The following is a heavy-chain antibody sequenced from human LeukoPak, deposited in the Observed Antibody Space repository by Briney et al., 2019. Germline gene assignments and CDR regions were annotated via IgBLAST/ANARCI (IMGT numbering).Heavy chain of an antibody. Sequence: SQTLSLTCPVPGSSISSGCNWCSIRQPPGKELEWSGRIYHGGSTYYNPSLKSRVTISVDTSKNQFSLHLSPVTAAETAVYYCMRDATLDYWGQGTLVTVSS. V-gene: IGHV4-38-2*02. CDR3: MRDATLDY. D-gene: IGHD2-15*01. CDR1: GSSISSGCN. J-gene: IGHJ4*02. CDR2: IYHGGST.